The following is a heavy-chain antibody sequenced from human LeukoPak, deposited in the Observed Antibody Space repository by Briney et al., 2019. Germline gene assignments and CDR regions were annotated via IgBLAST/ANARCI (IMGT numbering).Heavy chain of an antibody. V-gene: IGHV4-34*11. CDR3: ARDGSSGLTEDYYYYYMDV. Sequence: SETLSLTCAVYGGSFSGYYWSWIRQPPGKGLEWIGYIYYSGSTNYNPSLKSRVTISVDTSKNQFSLRLSSVTAADTAVYYCARDGSSGLTEDYYYYYMDVWGKGTTVTVSS. CDR1: GGSFSGYY. CDR2: IYYSGST. J-gene: IGHJ6*03. D-gene: IGHD6-19*01.